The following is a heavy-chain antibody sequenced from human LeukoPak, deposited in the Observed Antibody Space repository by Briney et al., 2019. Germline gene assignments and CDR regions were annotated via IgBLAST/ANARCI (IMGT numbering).Heavy chain of an antibody. D-gene: IGHD1-1*01. J-gene: IGHJ4*02. Sequence: GGSLRLSCAASGFTFSSYAMHWVRQAPGKGLEWVAVIWYDGSNKYYADSVKGRFTISRDNSKNTVSLQMNSLRVGDTAVYYCARDSQLGGHFDYWGQGTLVTASS. V-gene: IGHV3-33*01. CDR1: GFTFSSYA. CDR2: IWYDGSNK. CDR3: ARDSQLGGHFDY.